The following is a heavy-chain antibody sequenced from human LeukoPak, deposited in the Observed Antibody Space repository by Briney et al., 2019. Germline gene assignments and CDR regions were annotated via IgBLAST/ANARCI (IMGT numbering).Heavy chain of an antibody. D-gene: IGHD3-3*01. CDR3: ARNRFLDY. CDR1: GFTFSSYA. V-gene: IGHV3-30*17. Sequence: GGSLRLSCAASGFTFSSYAMHWARQAPGKGLEWVAFMSFDGSDKYYADSVKGRLTISRDNSKNTLFLQLNSLRPEDTAAYYCARNRFLDYCGQGTLVIVSS. CDR2: MSFDGSDK. J-gene: IGHJ4*02.